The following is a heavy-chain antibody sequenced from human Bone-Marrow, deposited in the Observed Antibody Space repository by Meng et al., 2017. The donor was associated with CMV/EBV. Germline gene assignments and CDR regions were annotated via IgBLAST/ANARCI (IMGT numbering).Heavy chain of an antibody. D-gene: IGHD3-3*01. CDR3: AKDGGVNPYYYNGMDV. Sequence: GESLKISCAASGFTFSSYAMSWVRQAPGKGLEWVSVIYSGGSSTYYADSVKGRFTISRDNSKNTLYLQMNSLRAEDTAVYYCAKDGGVNPYYYNGMDVWGQGTTVTVSS. CDR2: IYSGGSST. J-gene: IGHJ6*02. CDR1: GFTFSSYA. V-gene: IGHV3-23*03.